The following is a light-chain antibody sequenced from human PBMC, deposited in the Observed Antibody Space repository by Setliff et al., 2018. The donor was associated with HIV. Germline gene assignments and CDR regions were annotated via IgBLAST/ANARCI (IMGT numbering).Light chain of an antibody. CDR2: DVT. CDR3: SSYAGRNRGV. CDR1: TSDIGAYNL. J-gene: IGLJ1*01. V-gene: IGLV2-14*03. Sequence: QSALTQPASVSGSPGQPITISCTGTTSDIGAYNLVSWYQQYPGKAPKLLIYDVTKRPSGVSDRFSASKSANTASLTISGLHTEDEADYYCSSYAGRNRGVFGTGTKV.